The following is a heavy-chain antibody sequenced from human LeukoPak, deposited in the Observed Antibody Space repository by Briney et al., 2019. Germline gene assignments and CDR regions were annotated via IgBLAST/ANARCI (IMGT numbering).Heavy chain of an antibody. J-gene: IGHJ4*02. V-gene: IGHV3-30*02. CDR3: ANYEAYGGNSGFDY. D-gene: IGHD4-23*01. CDR1: GFTFRTSG. Sequence: GGSLRLSCAASGFTFRTSGMHWVRQAPGKDLEWVAFISYDGSDKWYADSVRGRFTISRDNSKNTLYLQMNSLRAEDTAVYYCANYEAYGGNSGFDYWGQGTLITVSS. CDR2: ISYDGSDK.